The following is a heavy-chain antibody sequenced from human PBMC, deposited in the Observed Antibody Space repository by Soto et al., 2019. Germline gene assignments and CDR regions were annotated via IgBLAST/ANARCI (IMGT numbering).Heavy chain of an antibody. Sequence: GGSLRLSCAASGFTFSSYGMHWVRQAPGKGLEWVAVIWYDGSNKYYADSVKGRFTISRDNSKNTLYLQMNSLRAEDTAVYYCARDRIRGSYRPYYFDYWGQGTLVTVSS. J-gene: IGHJ4*02. CDR2: IWYDGSNK. CDR1: GFTFSSYG. CDR3: ARDRIRGSYRPYYFDY. D-gene: IGHD3-16*02. V-gene: IGHV3-33*01.